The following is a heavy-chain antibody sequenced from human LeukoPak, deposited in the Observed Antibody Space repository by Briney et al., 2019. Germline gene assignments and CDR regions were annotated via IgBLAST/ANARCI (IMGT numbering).Heavy chain of an antibody. CDR2: INPNSGGT. CDR1: GYTFTGYY. V-gene: IGHV1-2*02. Sequence: VASVKVSCKASGYTFTGYYMHWVRQAPGQGLEWMGWINPNSGGTNYAQKFQGRVTMTRDTSISTVYMELSRLRSDDTAVYYCASSGGMATIGAFDIWGQGTMVTVSS. J-gene: IGHJ3*02. CDR3: ASSGGMATIGAFDI. D-gene: IGHD5-24*01.